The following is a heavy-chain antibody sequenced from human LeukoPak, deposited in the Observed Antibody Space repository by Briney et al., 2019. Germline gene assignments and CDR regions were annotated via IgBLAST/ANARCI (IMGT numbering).Heavy chain of an antibody. V-gene: IGHV4-59*01. CDR1: GGSISSYY. CDR2: IYYSGTT. CDR3: AGGFSYGKDFDY. J-gene: IGHJ4*02. D-gene: IGHD1-26*01. Sequence: SETLSLTCTVSGGSISSYYWSWIRQPPGKGLEWIGNIYYSGTTNYKPSLKSRVTISVDTSKNQFSLKLTSVTAADTAVYYCAGGFSYGKDFDYWGQGTLVTVSS.